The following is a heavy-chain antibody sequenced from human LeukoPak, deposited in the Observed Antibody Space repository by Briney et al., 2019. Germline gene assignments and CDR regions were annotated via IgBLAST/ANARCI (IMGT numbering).Heavy chain of an antibody. CDR3: ARGKSGIYTRPFDY. J-gene: IGHJ4*02. V-gene: IGHV3-66*01. CDR2: LYSGGST. D-gene: IGHD1-26*01. Sequence: GGSLRLSCAASGFTVSDTYMSWVRQAPGKGLEWVSLLYSGGSTHYADSVKGRFTISRDKSKNMLSLQMNSLRAEDTAVYYCARGKSGIYTRPFDYWGQGTLVTVSS. CDR1: GFTVSDTY.